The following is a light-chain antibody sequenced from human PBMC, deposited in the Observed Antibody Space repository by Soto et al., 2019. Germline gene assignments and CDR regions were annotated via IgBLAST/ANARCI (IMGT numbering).Light chain of an antibody. Sequence: DIQMTQSPYTLSGSLGDRFTITCLASQTISSWLAWYQQKPGKAPKLLIYKASTLKSGVPSRFSGSGSGTEFTLTISSLQPDDFATYYCQLSNSYSEAFGQGTKVDIK. CDR2: KAS. CDR3: QLSNSYSEA. J-gene: IGKJ1*01. V-gene: IGKV1-5*03. CDR1: QTISSW.